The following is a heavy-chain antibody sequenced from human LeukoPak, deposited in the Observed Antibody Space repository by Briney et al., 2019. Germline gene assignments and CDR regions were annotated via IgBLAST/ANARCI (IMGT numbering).Heavy chain of an antibody. CDR1: GGSISRTSYY. D-gene: IGHD6-13*01. CDR2: IFYSGNT. CDR3: ARGDSSTWFPSGLHIDH. J-gene: IGHJ4*02. V-gene: IGHV4-39*07. Sequence: KPSETLSLTCTVSGGSISRTSYYWGWIRQPPGEGLEWIGSIFYSGNTYYNPSLESRLTISADTSKNQFSLNLNSVTAADTAVYFCARGDSSTWFPSGLHIDHWGQGILVSVSS.